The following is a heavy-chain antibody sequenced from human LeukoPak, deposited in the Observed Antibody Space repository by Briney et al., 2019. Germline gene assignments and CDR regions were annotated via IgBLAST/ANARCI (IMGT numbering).Heavy chain of an antibody. CDR1: GFSFSSHW. J-gene: IGHJ4*02. CDR2: ISDDGSYT. D-gene: IGHD1-26*01. CDR3: ASLGATTLFGSY. Sequence: GGSLRLSCAASGFSFSSHWVHWVRQAPGKGLVCVSRISDDGSYTSNVDSVKGRFTISRDNAKNSLYLQMNSLRAEDTAVYYCASLGATTLFGSYWGQGTLVTVSS. V-gene: IGHV3-74*01.